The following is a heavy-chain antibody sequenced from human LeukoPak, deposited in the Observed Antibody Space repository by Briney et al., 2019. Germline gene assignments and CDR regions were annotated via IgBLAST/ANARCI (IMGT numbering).Heavy chain of an antibody. D-gene: IGHD1-1*01. Sequence: PSETLSLTCTVSGGSISSSSYYWSWIRQPPGKGLEWIGYISYSGSTYYNPSLKSRVTISLGTSKNQFSLRLTSVTAADTAMYYCARGRNDFDYWGQGTLVTVSS. V-gene: IGHV4-61*01. CDR3: ARGRNDFDY. CDR1: GGSISSSSYY. CDR2: ISYSGST. J-gene: IGHJ4*02.